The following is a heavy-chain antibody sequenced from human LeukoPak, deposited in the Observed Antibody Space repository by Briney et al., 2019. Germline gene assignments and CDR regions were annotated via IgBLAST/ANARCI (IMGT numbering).Heavy chain of an antibody. CDR2: ISSNGGST. V-gene: IGHV3-64D*06. CDR1: GFTFSSYA. D-gene: IGHD3-10*01. Sequence: GGSLRLSCSASGFTFSSYAMDWVRQAPGKGLEYVSTISSNGGSTYYADSVKGRFTISRDDSKNTLYLRMSSLRAEDTAVYYCARDRLSARGSPVDYWGQGTLVTVSS. J-gene: IGHJ4*02. CDR3: ARDRLSARGSPVDY.